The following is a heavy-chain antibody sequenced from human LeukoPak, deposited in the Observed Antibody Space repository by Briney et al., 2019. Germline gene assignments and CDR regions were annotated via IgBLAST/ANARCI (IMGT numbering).Heavy chain of an antibody. V-gene: IGHV3-21*01. CDR1: GFTFSDYS. CDR2: ISSSSPYI. J-gene: IGHJ4*02. CDR3: ARLYSRVGPFDY. Sequence: GGSLRLSCAASGFTFSDYSMNWARQAPGKGLEWVASISSSSPYIYYTDSVKGRFTISRDNAKNSLYLQMNSLRAEDTAVYYCARLYSRVGPFDYWGQGTLVTVSS. D-gene: IGHD5-18*01.